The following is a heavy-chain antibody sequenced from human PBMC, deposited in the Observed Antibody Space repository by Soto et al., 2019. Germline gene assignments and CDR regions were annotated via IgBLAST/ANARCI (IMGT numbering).Heavy chain of an antibody. CDR2: VYDSGAT. CDR3: ARDPSVVVVAATPYYYYGMDV. V-gene: IGHV4-59*11. Sequence: SETLSLTCTVSGASIRGHYWSWIRQPPGKGPEWIGYVYDSGATNYDPFLVSRVTMSVDTSKNSLYLQMNSLRAEDTAVYYCARDPSVVVVAATPYYYYGMDVWGQGTTVTVS. CDR1: GASIRGHY. D-gene: IGHD2-15*01. J-gene: IGHJ6*02.